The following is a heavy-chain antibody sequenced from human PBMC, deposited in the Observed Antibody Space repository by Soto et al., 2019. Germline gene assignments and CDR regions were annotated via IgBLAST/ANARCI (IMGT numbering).Heavy chain of an antibody. V-gene: IGHV3-30*18. CDR1: GFTFNNYG. CDR3: AKGQCIAGAQGID. CDR2: ISNDGSDK. J-gene: IGHJ3*01. Sequence: QVQLVESGGGVVQPGRSLRLSCAASGFTFNNYGMHWVRQAPGKGLEWVATISNDGSDKYYEDSVKGGLTISRDNSKNTVYLQKNSLRADETAVYYCAKGQCIAGAQGIDWGQGTMVTVSS. D-gene: IGHD6-13*01.